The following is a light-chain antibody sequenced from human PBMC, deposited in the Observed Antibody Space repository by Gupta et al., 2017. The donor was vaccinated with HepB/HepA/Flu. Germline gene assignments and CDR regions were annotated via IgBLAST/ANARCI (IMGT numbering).Light chain of an antibody. CDR1: SGSVSTTYY. J-gene: IGLJ3*02. CDR3: VLYMDSFWV. Sequence: QTVVTQEPSFSVSPGGTVTLTCGLSSGSVSTTYYPSWYQQTPGQAPRTLIYSTNIRSSGVPVRFSGSILGEKAALTITGAQADDESDYYCVLYMDSFWVLGGGTKLTVL. CDR2: STN. V-gene: IGLV8-61*01.